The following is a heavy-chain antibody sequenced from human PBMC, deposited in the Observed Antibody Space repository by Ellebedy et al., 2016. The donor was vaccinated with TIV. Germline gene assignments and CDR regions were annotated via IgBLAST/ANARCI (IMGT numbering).Heavy chain of an antibody. CDR1: GFTFSSYW. D-gene: IGHD1-26*01. J-gene: IGHJ4*02. CDR3: ARAGSYRFDY. V-gene: IGHV3-74*01. CDR2: INTDGRTI. Sequence: PGGSLRLSCAASGFTFSSYWMHWVRQAPGKGLVWVSRINTDGRTIDYADPVKGRFTISRDNAKNTLYLQMNSLRVEDTAVYFCARAGSYRFDYWGQGNLVTVSS.